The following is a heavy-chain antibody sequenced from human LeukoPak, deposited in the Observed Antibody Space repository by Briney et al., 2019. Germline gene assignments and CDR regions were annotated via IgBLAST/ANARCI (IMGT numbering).Heavy chain of an antibody. V-gene: IGHV1-46*01. J-gene: IGHJ4*02. CDR1: GYTFTSYY. D-gene: IGHD5-18*01. Sequence: ASVKVSCKASGYTFTSYYMHWVRQAPGQGLEWMGIINPSGGSTSYAQKFQGRVTMTRDTSTSTVCMELSSLRSEDTAVYYCAREGEIEGGYPFWGQGTLVTVSS. CDR2: INPSGGST. CDR3: AREGEIEGGYPF.